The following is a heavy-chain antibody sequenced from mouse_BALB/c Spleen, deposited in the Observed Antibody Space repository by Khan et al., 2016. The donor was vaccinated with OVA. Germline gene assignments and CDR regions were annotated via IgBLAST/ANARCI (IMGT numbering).Heavy chain of an antibody. V-gene: IGHV5-6*01. CDR3: ARQEDYEGVAMDY. D-gene: IGHD2-4*01. CDR2: ISSGGSYT. Sequence: EVELVESGGDLVKPGGSLKLSCATSGFTFSSYGMSWVRQTPDKRLEWVATISSGGSYTYYPDSVKGRFTISRDNAKNTLYLQMSSLKSEDTAMXYCARQEDYEGVAMDYWGQGTSVTVSS. J-gene: IGHJ4*01. CDR1: GFTFSSYG.